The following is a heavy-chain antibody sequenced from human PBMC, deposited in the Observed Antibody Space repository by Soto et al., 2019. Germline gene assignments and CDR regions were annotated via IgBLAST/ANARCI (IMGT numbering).Heavy chain of an antibody. CDR3: ARHPGYYDVLTGYSTYYFDS. V-gene: IGHV4-59*08. D-gene: IGHD3-9*01. CDR1: GGSISPYY. Sequence: PSETLSLTCTVSGGSISPYYLSWIRQPPQKGLEWIGYIYYRGNTDYNPSFKSRVTISVDTSKNQFSLRLSSVTAADTAVYYCARHPGYYDVLTGYSTYYFDSWGQGALVTVSS. CDR2: IYYRGNT. J-gene: IGHJ4*02.